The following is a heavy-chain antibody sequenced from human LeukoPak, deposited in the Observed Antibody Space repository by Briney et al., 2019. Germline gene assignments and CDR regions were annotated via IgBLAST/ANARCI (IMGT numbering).Heavy chain of an antibody. Sequence: PGGSLRLSCAASGFTFANYAMSWVRQAPGKGLEWVSTLSHSGGDTYYADSVKGRFTISRDNSKNTLYLQMNSLRAEDTAVYYCAKDVDPFGSGSYVEGFDYWGQGTLVIVSS. D-gene: IGHD3-10*01. CDR3: AKDVDPFGSGSYVEGFDY. CDR1: GFTFANYA. CDR2: LSHSGGDT. V-gene: IGHV3-23*01. J-gene: IGHJ4*02.